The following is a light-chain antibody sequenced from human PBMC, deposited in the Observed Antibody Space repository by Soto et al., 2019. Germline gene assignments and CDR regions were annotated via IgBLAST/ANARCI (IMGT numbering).Light chain of an antibody. CDR3: QQANSFPLT. CDR1: QGIAIW. CDR2: AAS. J-gene: IGKJ4*01. Sequence: DIQMTQSPSFVSASVGDRVTITCRASQGIAIWSAWYQQKPGKAPKLMIYAASALQSGVPSRFSGSGSGTVFTLTISSLQPEDFATYYCQQANSFPLTFGGGTKVDIK. V-gene: IGKV1D-12*01.